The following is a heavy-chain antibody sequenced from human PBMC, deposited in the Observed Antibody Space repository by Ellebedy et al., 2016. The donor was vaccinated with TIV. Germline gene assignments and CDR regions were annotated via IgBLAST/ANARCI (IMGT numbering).Heavy chain of an antibody. J-gene: IGHJ4*02. V-gene: IGHV3-30-3*01. D-gene: IGHD6-19*01. CDR2: ISYDGSNK. Sequence: GGSLRLSCAASGFTFSSYAMHWVRQAPGKGLEWVAVISYDGSNKYYADSVKGRFTISRDNSKNTLYLQMNSLRAEDTAVYYCARDRSAVAGLFDYWGQGTLVTVSS. CDR1: GFTFSSYA. CDR3: ARDRSAVAGLFDY.